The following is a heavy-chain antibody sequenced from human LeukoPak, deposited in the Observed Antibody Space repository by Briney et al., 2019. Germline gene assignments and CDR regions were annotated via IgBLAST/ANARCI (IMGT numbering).Heavy chain of an antibody. CDR1: GFTFNTYW. J-gene: IGHJ4*02. CDR3: TRGRYYCDS. Sequence: PGGSLRLSCAASGFTFNTYWMHWVRQAPGKGLEWVSRINSDGSSTANADSVKGRFTISRDNAENTLYLQMSGLRVEDTAVYYCTRGRYYCDSWGQGTLVTVSS. CDR2: INSDGSST. V-gene: IGHV3-74*01.